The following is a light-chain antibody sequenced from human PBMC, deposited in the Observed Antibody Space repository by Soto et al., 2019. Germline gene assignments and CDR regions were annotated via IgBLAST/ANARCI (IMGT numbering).Light chain of an antibody. CDR2: EVS. CDR3: SSYAGSLYV. J-gene: IGLJ1*01. V-gene: IGLV2-8*01. CDR1: SSDVGDYNY. Sequence: QYALTQPPSASGSPGQSVTISCTGTSSDVGDYNYVSWYQQHPGKAPKLMIYEVSKRPSGVPDRFSGSKSGNTASLTVSGLQAEDEADYYCSSYAGSLYVFGTGTKLTLL.